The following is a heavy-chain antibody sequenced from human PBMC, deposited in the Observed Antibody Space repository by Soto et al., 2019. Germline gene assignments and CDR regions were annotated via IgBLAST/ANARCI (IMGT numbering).Heavy chain of an antibody. CDR1: GFTFDDYA. J-gene: IGHJ4*02. CDR3: GKDTYSSSSGEIDY. D-gene: IGHD6-6*01. CDR2: ISWNSGNI. V-gene: IGHV3-9*01. Sequence: GGSLRLSCAASGFTFDDYAMHWVRQAPGKGLEWVSGISWNSGNIGYADSVKGRFTISRDNAKNSLYLQMNSLRAEDTALYYCGKDTYSSSSGEIDYWGQGTLVTVSS.